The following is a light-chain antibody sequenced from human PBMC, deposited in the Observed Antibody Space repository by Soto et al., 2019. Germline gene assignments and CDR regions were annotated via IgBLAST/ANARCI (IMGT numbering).Light chain of an antibody. CDR2: GAS. Sequence: EIVMAPSPATLSVSPGESATLSCRASQSVSSNLAWYQQKPGQAPRLLMYGASTRATGVPARFRGSGSGTDFTLTISALQSEDFAVYYCQHYNNWPPWTFGQGTKVDIK. CDR1: QSVSSN. V-gene: IGKV3-15*01. J-gene: IGKJ1*01. CDR3: QHYNNWPPWT.